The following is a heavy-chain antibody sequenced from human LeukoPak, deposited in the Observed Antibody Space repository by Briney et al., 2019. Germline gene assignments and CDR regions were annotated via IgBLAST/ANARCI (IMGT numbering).Heavy chain of an antibody. CDR2: ISSSSTYI. J-gene: IGHJ4*02. D-gene: IGHD5-24*01. V-gene: IGHV3-21*01. CDR3: AREAAVETH. Sequence: PGGSLRLSCAASGFTFSSSSINWVRQAPGKGLEWVSYISSSSTYIYYADSVKGRFTISRDNAKNSLYLQMNRLRAEDTAVYYCAREAAVETHWGQGTLVTVSS. CDR1: GFTFSSSS.